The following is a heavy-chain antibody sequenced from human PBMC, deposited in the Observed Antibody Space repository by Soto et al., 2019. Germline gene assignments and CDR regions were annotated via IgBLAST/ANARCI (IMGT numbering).Heavy chain of an antibody. Sequence: PGGSLRLSCAASGFTFSSYEMNWVRQAPGKGLEWVSYISSSGSTIYYADSVKGRFTISRDNAKNSLYLQMNSLRAEDTAVYYCARASVTGTTRLGPGGMDVWGQGTTVTVSS. CDR3: ARASVTGTTRLGPGGMDV. J-gene: IGHJ6*02. CDR2: ISSSGSTI. CDR1: GFTFSSYE. D-gene: IGHD1-7*01. V-gene: IGHV3-48*03.